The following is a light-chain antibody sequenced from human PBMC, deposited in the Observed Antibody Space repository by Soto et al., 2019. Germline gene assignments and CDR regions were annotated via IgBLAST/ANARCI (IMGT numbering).Light chain of an antibody. J-gene: IGKJ1*01. CDR2: DAS. CDR1: QSISSW. V-gene: IGKV1-5*01. CDR3: QQYNSYWT. Sequence: DIQMTQSPSTLSASVGDRVTITCRASQSISSWLAWYQQKPGKASKLLIYDASSLESGVPSRFSGSGSGTEFTLTISRLQPDDFATYYCQQYNSYWTFGQGTKVEIK.